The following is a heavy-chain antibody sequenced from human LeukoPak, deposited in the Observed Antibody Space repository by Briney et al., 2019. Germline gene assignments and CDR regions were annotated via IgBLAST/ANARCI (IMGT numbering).Heavy chain of an antibody. CDR3: AREVSNRYGSGSYWDY. CDR2: IYYSGST. J-gene: IGHJ4*02. CDR1: GGSISSYY. D-gene: IGHD3-10*01. Sequence: PSETLSLTCTVSGGSISSYYWSWIRQPPGKGLEWIGYIYYSGSTNYNPSLKSRVTISVDTSKNQFSLKLSSVTAADTAVYYCAREVSNRYGSGSYWDYWGQGTLVTVSS. V-gene: IGHV4-59*01.